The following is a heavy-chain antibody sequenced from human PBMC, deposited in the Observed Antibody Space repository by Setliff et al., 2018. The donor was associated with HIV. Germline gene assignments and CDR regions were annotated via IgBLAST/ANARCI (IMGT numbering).Heavy chain of an antibody. D-gene: IGHD6-19*01. CDR2: IIPIFGTA. V-gene: IGHV1-69*06. CDR3: ARDGDSSGWYGYYYYMDV. J-gene: IGHJ6*03. CDR1: GGTFSTYA. Sequence: SVKVSCKASGGTFSTYAISWVRQAPGQGLEWMGRIIPIFGTANYAQKFQGRVTITADKSTSTAYMELSSLRSEDTAVYYCARDGDSSGWYGYYYYMDVWGKGTTVTVS.